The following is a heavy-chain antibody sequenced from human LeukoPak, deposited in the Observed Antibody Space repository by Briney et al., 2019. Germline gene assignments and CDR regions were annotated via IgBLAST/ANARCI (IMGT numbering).Heavy chain of an antibody. CDR3: ASSKGILGAFDI. CDR1: GYTFTGYY. D-gene: IGHD6-13*01. J-gene: IGHJ3*02. CDR2: INPNSGGT. Sequence: GSVKVSCKASGYTFTGYYMHWVRQAPGQGLERMGWINPNSGGTNYAQKFQGRVTMTRDTSISTAYIELSRLRSDDTAVYYCASSKGILGAFDIWGQGTMVTVSS. V-gene: IGHV1-2*02.